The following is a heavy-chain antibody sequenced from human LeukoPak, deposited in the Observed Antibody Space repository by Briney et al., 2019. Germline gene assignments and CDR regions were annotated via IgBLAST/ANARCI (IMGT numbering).Heavy chain of an antibody. CDR1: EFTFSNYA. J-gene: IGHJ4*02. Sequence: GGSLRLSCAASEFTFSNYAMAWVRQAPGKGLGWVSSISGTGDSSYYADSVKGRFTISRDNSKNTLYLQMNSLGAEDTAVYYCAKGGYTTYFEYWGQGTLVTVSS. CDR2: ISGTGDSS. V-gene: IGHV3-23*01. D-gene: IGHD6-13*01. CDR3: AKGGYTTYFEY.